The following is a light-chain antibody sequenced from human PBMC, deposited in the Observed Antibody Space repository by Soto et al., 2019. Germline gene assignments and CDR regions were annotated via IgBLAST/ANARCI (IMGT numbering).Light chain of an antibody. J-gene: IGKJ1*01. CDR3: QQYGDSPPWT. CDR1: QSVSRSY. Sequence: EIVLTQSPGTLSLSPGERATLSCRASQSVSRSYLAWYQQKPGQAPRLLIYGASIRATGIPDRFSGGGSGTDFSLTINKLEPEDFAVYYCQQYGDSPPWTFGQGTKVEIK. V-gene: IGKV3-20*01. CDR2: GAS.